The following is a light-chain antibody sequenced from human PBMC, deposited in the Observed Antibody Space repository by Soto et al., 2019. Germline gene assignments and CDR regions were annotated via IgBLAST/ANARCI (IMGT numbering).Light chain of an antibody. CDR1: QSVSNY. Sequence: DIVLTQSPGTLSLSPGDRATLSCRASQSVSNYVAWYQQRPGQAPRLLIYDASNRATGIPVRFSGSGSGTDFTLTISSLEPEDFAVYYCQQRSSWPEGYTFGQGTNLEIK. J-gene: IGKJ2*01. V-gene: IGKV3-11*01. CDR3: QQRSSWPEGYT. CDR2: DAS.